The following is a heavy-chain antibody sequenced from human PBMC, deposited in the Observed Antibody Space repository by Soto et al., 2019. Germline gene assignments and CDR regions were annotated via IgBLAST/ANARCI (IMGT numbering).Heavy chain of an antibody. Sequence: GGSLRLSCAAFGFTFSGSAVHWVRQASGKGLEWVGRIRSKVNSYATTYAASVKGRFIISRDDSKNTAYLQMNSLKSDDTAVYYCTRHEAYCGGDRHKFDWFDPWSQGSLVTVSS. V-gene: IGHV3-73*01. CDR2: IRSKVNSYAT. CDR3: TRHEAYCGGDRHKFDWFDP. J-gene: IGHJ5*02. D-gene: IGHD2-21*02. CDR1: GFTFSGSA.